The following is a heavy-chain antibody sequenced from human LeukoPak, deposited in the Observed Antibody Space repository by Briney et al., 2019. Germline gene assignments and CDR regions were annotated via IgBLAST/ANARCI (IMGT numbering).Heavy chain of an antibody. CDR1: GGSFSGYY. CDR2: INHSGST. Sequence: SETLSLTCAVYGGSFSGYYWSWIRQPPGKGLEWIGEINHSGSTNYNPSLKSRVTISVDTSKNQFSLKLSSVTAADTAVYYCARKDCGDYVPFDYWGQGTLVTVSS. J-gene: IGHJ4*02. V-gene: IGHV4-34*01. CDR3: ARKDCGDYVPFDY. D-gene: IGHD4-17*01.